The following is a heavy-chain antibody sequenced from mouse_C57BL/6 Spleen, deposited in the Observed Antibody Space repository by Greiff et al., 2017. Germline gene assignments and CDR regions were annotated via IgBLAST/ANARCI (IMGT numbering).Heavy chain of an antibody. CDR3: ARGGYDYDEFAY. V-gene: IGHV1-47*01. Sequence: LVESGAELVKPGASVKMSCKASGYTFTTYPIEWMKQNHGKSLEWIGNFHPYNDDTKYNEKFKGKATLTVEKSSSKVYLVLSRLPSDDSAVYYCARGGYDYDEFAYWGQGTLVTVSA. D-gene: IGHD2-4*01. CDR1: GYTFTTYP. J-gene: IGHJ3*01. CDR2: FHPYNDDT.